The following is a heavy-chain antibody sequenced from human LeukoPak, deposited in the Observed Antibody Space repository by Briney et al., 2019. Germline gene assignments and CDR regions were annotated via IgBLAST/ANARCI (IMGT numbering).Heavy chain of an antibody. CDR2: IYTSGST. CDR1: GGSFSGYY. Sequence: PSETLSLTCAVYGGSFSGYYWNWIRQPPGKGLEWIGRIYTSGSTNYNPSLKSRVTMSVDTSKNQFSLKLSSVTAADTAVYYCARGGTPQYSSGWYWFDPWGQGTLVTVSS. J-gene: IGHJ5*02. V-gene: IGHV4-59*10. CDR3: ARGGTPQYSSGWYWFDP. D-gene: IGHD6-19*01.